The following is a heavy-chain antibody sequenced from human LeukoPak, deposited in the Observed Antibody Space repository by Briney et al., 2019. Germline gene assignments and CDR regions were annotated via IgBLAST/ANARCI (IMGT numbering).Heavy chain of an antibody. Sequence: PGGSLRLSCAASGFTFSSYGMHWVRQAPGKGLEWVAFIRYDGSNKYYADSVKGRFTISRDNSKNTLYLQMNSLRAEDTAVYYCAKNFVDTAMTYFDYRGQGTLVTVSS. J-gene: IGHJ4*02. D-gene: IGHD5-18*01. CDR1: GFTFSSYG. V-gene: IGHV3-30*02. CDR3: AKNFVDTAMTYFDY. CDR2: IRYDGSNK.